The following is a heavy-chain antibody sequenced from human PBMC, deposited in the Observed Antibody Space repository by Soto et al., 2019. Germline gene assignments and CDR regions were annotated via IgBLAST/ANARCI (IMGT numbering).Heavy chain of an antibody. CDR3: VRDMR. CDR1: GFTFNNFW. V-gene: IGHV3-74*01. Sequence: EVQLVESGGGLVQPGGSLRLSCAASGFTFNNFWMYWVRQTPEKGLVWVSGINSDGTTTIYADSVKGRFTISRDNAKNTLYLQMNSLTVEETAIYYCVRDMRWGQGTLVTVSS. CDR2: INSDGTTT. J-gene: IGHJ4*02.